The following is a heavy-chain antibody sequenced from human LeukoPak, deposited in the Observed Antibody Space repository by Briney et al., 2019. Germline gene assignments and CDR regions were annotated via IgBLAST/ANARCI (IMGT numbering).Heavy chain of an antibody. D-gene: IGHD2-2*01. CDR1: GFTFRSYG. V-gene: IGHV3-30*18. CDR3: AKEDVPAAPHGVYYFDY. J-gene: IGHJ4*02. CDR2: ISYDGSNK. Sequence: GRSLRLSCAASGFTFRSYGMHWVRQAPGKGLEWVAVISYDGSNKYYADSVKGRFTISRDNSKNTLYLQMNSLRAEDTAVYYCAKEDVPAAPHGVYYFDYWGQGTLVTVSS.